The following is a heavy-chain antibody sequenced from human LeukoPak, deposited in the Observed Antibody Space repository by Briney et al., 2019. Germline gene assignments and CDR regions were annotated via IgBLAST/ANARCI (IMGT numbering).Heavy chain of an antibody. Sequence: GGSLRLSCVASGFTFRSYEMNWVRQAPGKGLEWLSYISSSGSTIYYADFVKGRFTISRDNAKNSLYLQMNSLRAEDTAVYYCKGYYDSSGYKAYWGQGTLVTVSS. J-gene: IGHJ4*02. D-gene: IGHD3-22*01. V-gene: IGHV3-48*03. CDR1: GFTFRSYE. CDR3: KGYYDSSGYKAY. CDR2: ISSSGSTI.